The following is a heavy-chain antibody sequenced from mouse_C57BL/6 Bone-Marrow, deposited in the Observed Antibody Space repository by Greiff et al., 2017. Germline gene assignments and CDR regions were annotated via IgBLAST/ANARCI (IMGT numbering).Heavy chain of an antibody. CDR2: IDPENGAT. D-gene: IGHD2-4*01. CDR1: GFNIKDDY. Sequence: DVKLVESGAELVRPGASVKLSCTASGFNIKDDYMHWVKQRPEQGLEWIGWIDPENGATEYASKFQGKATITADTSSNTAYLQLSSLTSEDTAVCYCTTTYDYDDGFAYWGQGTLVTVSA. V-gene: IGHV14-4*01. J-gene: IGHJ3*01. CDR3: TTTYDYDDGFAY.